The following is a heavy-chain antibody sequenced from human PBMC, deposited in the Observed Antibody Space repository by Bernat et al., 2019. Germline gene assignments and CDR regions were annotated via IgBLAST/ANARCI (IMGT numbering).Heavy chain of an antibody. D-gene: IGHD3-9*01. CDR2: ISRGSSTI. J-gene: IGHJ6*02. CDR1: GFTFSSYG. V-gene: IGHV3-48*01. Sequence: EVQLVESGGRLVQPGGSLRLSCAASGFTFSSYGMNWVRQAPGKGLEWVSYISRGSSTIYYAGSVKGRLTISRDNAKNSLYLQMNSLRAEDTAVYYCAREKAEYDILTGPYYYGMDVWGQGTTVTVSS. CDR3: AREKAEYDILTGPYYYGMDV.